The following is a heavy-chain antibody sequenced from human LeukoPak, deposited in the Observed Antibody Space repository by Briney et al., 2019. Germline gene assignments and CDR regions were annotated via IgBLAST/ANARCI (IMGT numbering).Heavy chain of an antibody. J-gene: IGHJ5*02. CDR1: GYTFTGYY. D-gene: IGHD2-2*01. CDR2: INPNSGGT. V-gene: IGHV1-2*02. Sequence: GASVKVSCKASGYTFTGYYMHWVRQAPGQGLEWMGWINPNSGGTNYAQKFQGRVTMTRDTSISTAYMELSRLRSDDTAEYYCARDRYCGSTSCYGEFDPWGQGTLVTVSS. CDR3: ARDRYCGSTSCYGEFDP.